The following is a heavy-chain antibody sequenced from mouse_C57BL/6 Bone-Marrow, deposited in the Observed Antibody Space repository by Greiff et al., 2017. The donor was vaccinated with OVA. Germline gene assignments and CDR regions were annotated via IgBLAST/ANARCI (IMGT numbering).Heavy chain of an antibody. CDR1: GFNIKDDY. J-gene: IGHJ2*01. V-gene: IGHV14-4*01. Sequence: VQLKESGAELVRPGASVKLSCTASGFNIKDDYMHWVKQRPEQGLEWIGWIDPENGDTEYASKFQGKATITADTSSNTAYLQLSSLTSEDTAVYYCTTPLLWGDYWGQGTTLTVSS. D-gene: IGHD2-1*01. CDR2: IDPENGDT. CDR3: TTPLLWGDY.